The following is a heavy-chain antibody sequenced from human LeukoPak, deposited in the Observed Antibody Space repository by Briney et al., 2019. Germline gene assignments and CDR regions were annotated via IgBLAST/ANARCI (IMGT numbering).Heavy chain of an antibody. CDR1: GFTFSSYW. J-gene: IGHJ5*02. CDR3: ARGTYYYDSSGRNWFDP. CDR2: ISNSSSYI. V-gene: IGHV3-21*01. D-gene: IGHD3-22*01. Sequence: PGGSLRLSCAASGFTFSSYWMHWVRQAPGKGLEWVSSISNSSSYIYYADSVKGRFTISRDNAKNSLYLQMNSLRDEDTAVYYCARGTYYYDSSGRNWFDPWGQGTLVTVSS.